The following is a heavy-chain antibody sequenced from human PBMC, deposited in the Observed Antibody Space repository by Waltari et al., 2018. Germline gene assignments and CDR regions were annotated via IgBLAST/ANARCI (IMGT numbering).Heavy chain of an antibody. CDR3: AKDLAAAALVTGFDY. Sequence: EVQLLEPGGLVVRPGGSFSFSCPASRFTFGAYTMHWVRHAPGKGLEWVSLISWDGGSTYYADSVKGRFTISRDNSKKALYLQMNSRRTEDTALYYCAKDLAAAALVTGFDYWGQGTLVTVSS. CDR1: RFTFGAYT. V-gene: IGHV3-43*01. J-gene: IGHJ4*02. D-gene: IGHD6-13*01. CDR2: ISWDGGST.